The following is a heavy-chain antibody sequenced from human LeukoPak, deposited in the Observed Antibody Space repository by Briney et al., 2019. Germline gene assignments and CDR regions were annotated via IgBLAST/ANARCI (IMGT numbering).Heavy chain of an antibody. V-gene: IGHV3-30-3*01. Sequence: GGSLRLSCAASGFTFSSYAMHWVRQAPGKGLEWVAVISYDGSNKYYADSVKGRFTISRDNSKNTLYLQMNSLRAEDTAVYYCARGDYGYLEGSFDYWGQGTLVTVSS. D-gene: IGHD4-17*01. CDR1: GFTFSSYA. CDR3: ARGDYGYLEGSFDY. CDR2: ISYDGSNK. J-gene: IGHJ4*02.